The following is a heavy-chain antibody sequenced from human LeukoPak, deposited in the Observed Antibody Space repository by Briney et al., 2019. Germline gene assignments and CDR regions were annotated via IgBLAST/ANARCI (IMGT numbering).Heavy chain of an antibody. CDR3: HLVRGGGYFVY. CDR2: INHSGST. V-gene: IGHV4-34*01. Sequence: PSETLSLTCGVYGGSFSNYYWSCIRQSPGKGLEWIGEINHSGSTNYNPSLKSRVTMSVDTSKNQFSLKLSSVTAADTAVYYCHLVRGGGYFVYWGQGTLVTVSS. CDR1: GGSFSNYY. D-gene: IGHD3-10*01. J-gene: IGHJ4*02.